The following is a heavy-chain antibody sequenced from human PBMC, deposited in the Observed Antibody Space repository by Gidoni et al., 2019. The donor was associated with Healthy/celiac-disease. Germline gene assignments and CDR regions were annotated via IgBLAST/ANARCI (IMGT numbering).Heavy chain of an antibody. J-gene: IGHJ4*02. V-gene: IGHV3-66*02. CDR2: IYSGGSP. CDR1: GFTVRSNY. CDR3: ASMGLGAVLRFLEWLPGYYFDY. Sequence: EVQLVESGGGLVQLGGSLRLSWAVAGFTVRSNYMSWVRQAPGKGLEWVSVIYSGGSPYYADSVKGRFTISRDNSKNTLYLQMNSLRAEDTAVYYCASMGLGAVLRFLEWLPGYYFDYWGQGTLVTVSS. D-gene: IGHD3-3*01.